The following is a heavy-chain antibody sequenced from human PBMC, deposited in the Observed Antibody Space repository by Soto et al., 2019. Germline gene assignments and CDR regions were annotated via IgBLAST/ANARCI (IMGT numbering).Heavy chain of an antibody. Sequence: GGSLRLSCAASGFTFSSYSMNWVRQAPGKGLEWVSSISSSSSYIYYADSVKGRFTISRDNAKNSLYLQMNSLRAEDTAVYYCARDRQLRYFDWLLEPYYYYGMDVWGQGTTVTVSS. J-gene: IGHJ6*02. CDR1: GFTFSSYS. D-gene: IGHD3-9*01. CDR2: ISSSSSYI. CDR3: ARDRQLRYFDWLLEPYYYYGMDV. V-gene: IGHV3-21*01.